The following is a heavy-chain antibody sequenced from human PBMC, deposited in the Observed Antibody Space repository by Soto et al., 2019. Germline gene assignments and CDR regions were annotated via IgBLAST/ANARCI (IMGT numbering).Heavy chain of an antibody. CDR3: AKEPYSFTWYGSNGLDV. CDR1: GFSFSSYG. CDR2: ISDDGSNK. J-gene: IGHJ6*02. Sequence: VGSLRLSCAASGFSFSSYGMHWVRQAPGKGLEWLTLISDDGSNKKYVDSVRGRFTISRDNSENTLYLQMKSLRPEDTAVYYCAKEPYSFTWYGSNGLDVWGQGTTVTVSS. D-gene: IGHD6-13*01. V-gene: IGHV3-30*18.